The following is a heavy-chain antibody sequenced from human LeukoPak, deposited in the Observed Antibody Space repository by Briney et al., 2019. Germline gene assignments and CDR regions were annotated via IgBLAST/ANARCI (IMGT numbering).Heavy chain of an antibody. CDR1: GGSLSRYY. V-gene: IGHV4-59*01. D-gene: IGHD5-24*01. CDR2: IYYSGST. Sequence: SETLSLTCTVSGGSLSRYYWSWIRQPPGKGLEWIGYIYYSGSTNYNPSLKSRVSISVETSKNQFSLKLSSVTAADTAVYYCAREREMATSYWYFDLWGRGTLVTVSS. J-gene: IGHJ2*01. CDR3: AREREMATSYWYFDL.